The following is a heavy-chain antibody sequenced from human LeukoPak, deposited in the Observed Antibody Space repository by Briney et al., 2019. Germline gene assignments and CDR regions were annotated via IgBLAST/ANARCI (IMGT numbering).Heavy chain of an antibody. CDR1: GGSISSGDYC. CDR3: ARGGSGSYYVGPFDY. Sequence: PSHTLSLTCTVSGGSISSGDYCWSRNRQPQGKDLEWIGYIYYSGSTYYNPSLKSRVTIPVDTSKHQFSMKLSPVTAADTAVYYCARGGSGSYYVGPFDYWGEGTLVTVSP. J-gene: IGHJ4*02. CDR2: IYYSGST. V-gene: IGHV4-30-4*08. D-gene: IGHD1-26*01.